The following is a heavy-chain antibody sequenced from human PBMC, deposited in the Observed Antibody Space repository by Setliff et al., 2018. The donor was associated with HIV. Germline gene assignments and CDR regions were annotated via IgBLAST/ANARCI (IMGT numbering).Heavy chain of an antibody. J-gene: IGHJ4*02. Sequence: EASVKVSCKASGYTVTRYSMHWVRQAPGQGLEWMGIIDPSGGSTNYAQKFQGRVTIIADASTNTVNMELSSLRSEDTAVYYCARGVDGSYRKFFDNWGQGTLVTVSS. CDR2: IDPSGGST. V-gene: IGHV1-46*01. CDR1: GYTVTRYS. D-gene: IGHD1-26*01. CDR3: ARGVDGSYRKFFDN.